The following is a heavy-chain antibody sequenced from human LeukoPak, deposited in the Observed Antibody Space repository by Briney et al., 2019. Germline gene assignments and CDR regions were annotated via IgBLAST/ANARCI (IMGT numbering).Heavy chain of an antibody. J-gene: IGHJ4*02. Sequence: PSETLSLTCTVSGGSISSSSYYWGWIRQPPGKGLEWIGEINHSGSTNYNPSLKSRVTISVDTSKNQFSLKLSSVTAADTAVYYCARNRGYCSGGSCYSSGYYYDSSGYYYWGQGTLVTVSS. D-gene: IGHD2-15*01. CDR3: ARNRGYCSGGSCYSSGYYYDSSGYYY. V-gene: IGHV4-39*07. CDR2: INHSGST. CDR1: GGSISSSSYY.